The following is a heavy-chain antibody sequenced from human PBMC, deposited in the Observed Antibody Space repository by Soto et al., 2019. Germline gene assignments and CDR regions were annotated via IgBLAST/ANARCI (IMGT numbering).Heavy chain of an antibody. CDR1: GGSISSYY. CDR2: IYYSGST. V-gene: IGHV4-59*01. Sequence: PSETLSLTCTVSGGSISSYYWSWIRQPPGKGLEWIGYIYYSGSTNYNPSLKSRVTISVDTSKNQFSLKLSSVTAADTAVYYCARGTAIAALTFDYWGQGTLVTVSS. CDR3: ARGTAIAALTFDY. D-gene: IGHD6-13*01. J-gene: IGHJ4*02.